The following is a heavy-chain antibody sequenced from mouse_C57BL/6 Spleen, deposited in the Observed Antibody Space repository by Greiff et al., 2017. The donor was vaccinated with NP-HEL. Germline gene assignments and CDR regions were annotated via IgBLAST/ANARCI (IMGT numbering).Heavy chain of an antibody. CDR2: ISYDGSN. Sequence: EVKLMESGPGLVKPSQSLSLTCSVTGYSITSGYYWNWIRQFPGNKLEWMGYISYDGSNNYNPSLKNRISITRDTSKNQFFVKLNSVTTEDTATYYCARDRGRLPWFAYWGQGTLVTVSA. CDR3: ARDRGRLPWFAY. J-gene: IGHJ3*01. CDR1: GYSITSGYY. V-gene: IGHV3-6*01.